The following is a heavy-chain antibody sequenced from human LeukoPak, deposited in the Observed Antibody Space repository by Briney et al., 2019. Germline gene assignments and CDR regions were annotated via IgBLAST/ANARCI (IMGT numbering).Heavy chain of an antibody. D-gene: IGHD2-15*01. CDR1: GYTFTDYF. CDR2: MNSNSGGA. Sequence: ASVKVSCKASGYTFTDYFMHWVRQAPGQGLEWMGWMNSNSGGANYAQKFQGRVTMTRDTSTSTAYMELSSLRSDDSAVYYCARGHCSIGTCDVFYFDYWGQGILATVSS. V-gene: IGHV1-2*02. CDR3: ARGHCSIGTCDVFYFDY. J-gene: IGHJ4*02.